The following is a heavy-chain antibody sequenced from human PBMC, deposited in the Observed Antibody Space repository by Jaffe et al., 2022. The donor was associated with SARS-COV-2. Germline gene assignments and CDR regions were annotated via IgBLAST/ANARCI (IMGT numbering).Heavy chain of an antibody. CDR1: GGSINSPTYY. Sequence: QLQLQESGPGLVKPSETLSITCSVSGGSINSPTYYWGWIRQPPGRGLDWIGIISYSGRTYYNPSLKSRVTISVDTSKNQFSLRLTSVTAADTAVYYCARQRRLTGGGTDFDCWGQGTLVTVSS. CDR3: ARQRRLTGGGTDFDC. V-gene: IGHV4-39*01. D-gene: IGHD3-16*01. CDR2: ISYSGRT. J-gene: IGHJ4*02.